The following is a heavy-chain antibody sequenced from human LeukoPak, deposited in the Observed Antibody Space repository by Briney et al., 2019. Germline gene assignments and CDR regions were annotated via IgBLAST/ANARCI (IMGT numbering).Heavy chain of an antibody. V-gene: IGHV3-53*05. CDR1: GFTVSSNY. D-gene: IGHD2/OR15-2a*01. Sequence: GGSLRLSCAASGFTVSSNYMSWVRQAPGKGLEWVGVIYSGGSTYYADCVKGRFTSSRDNSKNTLYLQMNSQRAEDTAVYYCARVSRNRHAFDIWGQGTMVTVSS. CDR3: ARVSRNRHAFDI. CDR2: IYSGGST. J-gene: IGHJ3*02.